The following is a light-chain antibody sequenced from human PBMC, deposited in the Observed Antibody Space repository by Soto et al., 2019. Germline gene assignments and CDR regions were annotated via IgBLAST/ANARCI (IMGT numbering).Light chain of an antibody. CDR2: KAS. V-gene: IGKV1-5*03. Sequence: DIPMTQSPSTLSASVGDSVTITCRASQSIGSWLAWYQQKPGKAPNLLIYKASILESRVPSRFSGSGSGTEFTLTISSLQPDDFATYYCQQYNFYSRTFGQGTKLEIK. CDR3: QQYNFYSRT. J-gene: IGKJ2*01. CDR1: QSIGSW.